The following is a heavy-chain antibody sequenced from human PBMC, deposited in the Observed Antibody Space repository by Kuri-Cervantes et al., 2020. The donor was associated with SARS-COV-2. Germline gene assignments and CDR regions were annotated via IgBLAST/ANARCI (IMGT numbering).Heavy chain of an antibody. CDR3: ARHKDYGDYLGAFDI. J-gene: IGHJ3*02. D-gene: IGHD4-17*01. Sequence: GSLRLSCSVSGDSISSSAYYWGWIRQPPGKGLEWIGNIYYSGSTHYNPPLKSRVTIFVDTSNNHFSLRLNSVSAADTAVYYCARHKDYGDYLGAFDIWGQGTMVTVSS. CDR1: GDSISSSAYY. V-gene: IGHV4-39*01. CDR2: IYYSGST.